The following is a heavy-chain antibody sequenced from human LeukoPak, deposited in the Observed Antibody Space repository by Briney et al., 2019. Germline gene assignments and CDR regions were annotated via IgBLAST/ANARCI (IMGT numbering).Heavy chain of an antibody. Sequence: PSETRSLTCAVYGGSFSGYYWSWIRQPPGKGLEWIGEINHSGSTNYNPSLKSRVTISVDTSKNQFSLKLSSVTAADTAVYYCARGSSMVRGVIIRPGYFDYWGQGTLVTVSS. J-gene: IGHJ4*02. CDR1: GGSFSGYY. V-gene: IGHV4-34*01. CDR2: INHSGST. D-gene: IGHD3-10*01. CDR3: ARGSSMVRGVIIRPGYFDY.